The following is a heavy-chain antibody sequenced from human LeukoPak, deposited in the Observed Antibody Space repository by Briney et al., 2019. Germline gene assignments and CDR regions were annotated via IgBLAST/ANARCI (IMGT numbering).Heavy chain of an antibody. V-gene: IGHV4-4*07. CDR2: IHSSGST. J-gene: IGHJ4*02. CDR3: ARDEVGYCRRTSCSPFDY. D-gene: IGHD2-2*01. Sequence: PLETLSLTCTVSGGSISTYYWSWIRQPAGKGLEYIGRIHSSGSTNYNPSLKSRVTMSVDTSKNQFSLKLASVTAADTAVYYCARDEVGYCRRTSCSPFDYWGQGTLVTVSS. CDR1: GGSISTYY.